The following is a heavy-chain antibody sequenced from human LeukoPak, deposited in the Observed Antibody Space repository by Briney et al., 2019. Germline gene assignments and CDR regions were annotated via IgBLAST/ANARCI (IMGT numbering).Heavy chain of an antibody. J-gene: IGHJ6*02. D-gene: IGHD6-13*01. Sequence: SETLSLTCTVSGGSISSYYWSWIRQPPGKGLEWIGYIYYSGSTNYNPSLKSRVTISVDTSKNQSSLKLSSVTAADTAVYYCARGPASSWDYYYYGMDVWGQGTTVTVSS. CDR1: GGSISSYY. V-gene: IGHV4-59*01. CDR3: ARGPASSWDYYYYGMDV. CDR2: IYYSGST.